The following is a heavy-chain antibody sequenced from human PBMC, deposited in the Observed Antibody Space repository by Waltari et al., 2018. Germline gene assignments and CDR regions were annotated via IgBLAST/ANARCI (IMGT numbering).Heavy chain of an antibody. V-gene: IGHV1-8*02. J-gene: IGHJ5*02. Sequence: QVQLVQSGAEVKKPGASVKVSCKASGYTFTSYDINWVRQATGQGLEWMGWMNPNSGNTGYAQKFQGRVTMTRNTSISTAYMELSSLRSEDTAVYYCARGHSRGDFWSGYYSYNWFDPWGQGTLVTVSS. D-gene: IGHD3-3*01. CDR2: MNPNSGNT. CDR1: GYTFTSYD. CDR3: ARGHSRGDFWSGYYSYNWFDP.